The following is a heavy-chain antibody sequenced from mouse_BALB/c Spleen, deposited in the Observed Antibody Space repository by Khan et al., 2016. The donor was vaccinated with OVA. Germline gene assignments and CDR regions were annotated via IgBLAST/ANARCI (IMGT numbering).Heavy chain of an antibody. CDR2: IDSNGGST. Sequence: EVELVESGGGLVQPGGSVKRSCTASRFTISSYGMYSVRQTPEKRLELVGTIDSNGGSTDYPDSVKRRFTFSGDTATTAPYLQLSSLKSEDTAMYYCAGRAIWGQGTTLTVSS. CDR3: AGRAI. J-gene: IGHJ2*01. V-gene: IGHV5-6-3*01. CDR1: RFTISSYG. D-gene: IGHD3-1*01.